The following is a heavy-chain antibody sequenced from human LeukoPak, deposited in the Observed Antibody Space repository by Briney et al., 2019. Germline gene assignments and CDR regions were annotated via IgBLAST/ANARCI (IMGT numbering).Heavy chain of an antibody. Sequence: GGSLRLSCAASGFTFSRYAMHWVRQAPGKGLEWVALISYDGSNKYYPDSVKGRFTISRDNSKNTQYLQMNSLRAEDTAVYYCARAGVYNWFDPWGQGTLVTVSS. V-gene: IGHV3-30-3*01. CDR1: GFTFSRYA. CDR2: ISYDGSNK. CDR3: ARAGVYNWFDP. J-gene: IGHJ5*02.